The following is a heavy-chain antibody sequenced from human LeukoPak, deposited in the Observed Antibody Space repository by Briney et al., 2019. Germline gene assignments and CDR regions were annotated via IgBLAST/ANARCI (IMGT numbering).Heavy chain of an antibody. CDR1: GFTFSSYG. V-gene: IGHV4-39*01. CDR3: ARLGGGNSAYFNS. Sequence: PGGSLRLSCAASGFTFSSYGMSWVRQPPGKGLEWIGSIYYSGNTYYKPSLKSRVTISVDTSKNQFSLKLSSVTAADTAVYYCARLGGGNSAYFNSWGQGTLLTVSS. J-gene: IGHJ4*02. D-gene: IGHD4-23*01. CDR2: IYYSGNT.